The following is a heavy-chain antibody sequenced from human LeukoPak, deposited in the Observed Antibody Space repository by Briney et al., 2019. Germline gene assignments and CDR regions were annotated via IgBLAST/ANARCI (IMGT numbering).Heavy chain of an antibody. CDR2: ISPSGDST. V-gene: IGHV3-23*01. CDR1: GFTFSSHS. CDR3: ARVGNYLDY. Sequence: GGSLRLSCAASGFTFSSHSMSWVRQAPGEGLEWISAISPSGDSTSYADSVKGRFAISRRNSKNTLYLQMNSLKTEDTAVYYCARVGNYLDYWGQGTLVIVSS. J-gene: IGHJ4*02. D-gene: IGHD1-26*01.